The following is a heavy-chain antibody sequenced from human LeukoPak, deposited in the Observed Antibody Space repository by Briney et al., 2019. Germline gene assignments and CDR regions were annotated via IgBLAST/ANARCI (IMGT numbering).Heavy chain of an antibody. CDR3: ARPNFYDTSGYSYLYYFDY. V-gene: IGHV1-46*01. J-gene: IGHJ4*02. CDR1: GYTFTDYY. CDR2: VTPSGGRT. D-gene: IGHD3-22*01. Sequence: ASVKVSCKASGYTFTDYYLHWVRQAPGQGLEWMGLVTPSGGRTTYAQKFQGRVTMTSDTSTSTVYMELSGLRSDDTAVYYCARPNFYDTSGYSYLYYFDYWGQGTLVTASS.